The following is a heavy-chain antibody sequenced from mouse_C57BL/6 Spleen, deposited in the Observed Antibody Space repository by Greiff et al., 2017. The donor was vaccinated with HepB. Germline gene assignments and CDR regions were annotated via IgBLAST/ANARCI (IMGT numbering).Heavy chain of an antibody. CDR3: SSPLITTVVDWYFDV. J-gene: IGHJ1*03. CDR2: INPGSGGT. V-gene: IGHV1-54*01. D-gene: IGHD1-1*01. Sequence: VQLQQSGAELVRPGTSVKVSCKASGYAFTNYLIEWVKQRPGQGLEWIGVINPGSGGTNYNEKLKGKATLTADKSCSTAYMQLSSLTSEDSAVYFCSSPLITTVVDWYFDVWGTGTTVTVSS. CDR1: GYAFTNYL.